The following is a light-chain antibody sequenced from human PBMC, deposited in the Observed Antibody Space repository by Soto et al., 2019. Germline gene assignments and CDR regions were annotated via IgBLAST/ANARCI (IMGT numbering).Light chain of an antibody. J-gene: IGKJ5*01. V-gene: IGKV1-12*01. CDR1: QSISSS. Sequence: DIQMTQSPSSVSASVGDRVTITCRASQSISSSLAWYQQKPGTVPKLLIYAASSLQSGVPSRFSGSGDGTEFTLSITSLQPEDFGTYYCQQGDSLPITFGQGTRPEIQ. CDR3: QQGDSLPIT. CDR2: AAS.